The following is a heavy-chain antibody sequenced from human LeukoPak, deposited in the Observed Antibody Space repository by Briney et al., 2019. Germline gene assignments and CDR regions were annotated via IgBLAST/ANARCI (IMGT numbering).Heavy chain of an antibody. D-gene: IGHD6-19*01. J-gene: IGHJ4*02. CDR3: ARAMDSSGWSIYYFDY. CDR2: VYYSGST. V-gene: IGHV4-59*01. CDR1: GDSISSYS. Sequence: SETLSLTCTVSGDSISSYSWSWIRQPPGKGLEWIGYVYYSGSTNYNPSLKSRVTISVDTSKNQFSLKLSSVTAADTAVYYCARAMDSSGWSIYYFDYWGQGTLVTVSS.